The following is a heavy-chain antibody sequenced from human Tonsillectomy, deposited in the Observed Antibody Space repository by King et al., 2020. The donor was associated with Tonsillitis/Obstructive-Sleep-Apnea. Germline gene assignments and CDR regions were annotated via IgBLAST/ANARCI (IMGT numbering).Heavy chain of an antibody. V-gene: IGHV4-34*01. CDR1: GGSFSGHY. CDR2: INHSGST. D-gene: IGHD5-12*01. CDR3: AIRWGHAGGYEGDAFDI. Sequence: VQLQQWGAGLLKPSETLSLTCAVYGGSFSGHYWRWIRQPPGKGLEWIGEINHSGSTNYNPSLKSRVTISIDTSKNQFSLKLSSVTAADPAVYYCAIRWGHAGGYEGDAFDIWGQGTMVTVSS. J-gene: IGHJ3*02.